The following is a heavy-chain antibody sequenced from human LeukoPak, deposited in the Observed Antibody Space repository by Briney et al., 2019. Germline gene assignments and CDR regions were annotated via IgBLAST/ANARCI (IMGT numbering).Heavy chain of an antibody. Sequence: GGSLRLSCAASGFTFSSYSMNWVRQAPGKGLEWVSYISSSSSTIYYADSVKGRLTISRDNAKNTLYPQINSLRAEDTAVYYCAREYYASGDYWGQGILVTVSS. V-gene: IGHV3-48*04. D-gene: IGHD3-10*01. CDR3: AREYYASGDY. CDR2: ISSSSSTI. CDR1: GFTFSSYS. J-gene: IGHJ4*02.